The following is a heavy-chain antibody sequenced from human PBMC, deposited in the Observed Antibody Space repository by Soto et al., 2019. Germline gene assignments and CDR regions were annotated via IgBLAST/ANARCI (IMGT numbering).Heavy chain of an antibody. Sequence: SETLSLTCTVSGGSISSYYWSWIRQPPGKGLEWIGYIYYSGSTNYNPSLKSRVTISVDTSKNQFSLKLSSVTAADTAVYYCARDRRWLQYPDDAFDIWGQGTMVTVSS. D-gene: IGHD5-12*01. J-gene: IGHJ3*02. CDR2: IYYSGST. V-gene: IGHV4-59*01. CDR1: GGSISSYY. CDR3: ARDRRWLQYPDDAFDI.